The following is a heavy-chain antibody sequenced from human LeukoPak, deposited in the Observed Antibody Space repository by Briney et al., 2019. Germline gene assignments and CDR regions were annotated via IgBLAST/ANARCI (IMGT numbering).Heavy chain of an antibody. V-gene: IGHV4-39*07. Sequence: SQTLSLTCTVSGGSISSGSYYWSWIRQPPGKGLEWIGEINHSGSTNYNPSLKSRVTISVDTSKNQFSLKLSSVTAADTAVYYCARLNYYGSGRTTIYYYYYMDVWGKGTTVTISS. CDR2: INHSGST. D-gene: IGHD3-10*01. CDR1: GGSISSGSYY. J-gene: IGHJ6*03. CDR3: ARLNYYGSGRTTIYYYYYMDV.